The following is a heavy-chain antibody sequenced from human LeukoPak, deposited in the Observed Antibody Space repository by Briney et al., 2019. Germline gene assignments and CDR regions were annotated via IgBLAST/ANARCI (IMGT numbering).Heavy chain of an antibody. Sequence: ASVKVSCKASGYTFTAYYMHWVRQAPGQGLEWMGWINPYNGGTNYAQKFQGRVTLTRDTSISTAYMDLGSLRSDDTAVYYCARRAHNWNYGSGYYTYYGMDVWGQGTTVTVSS. CDR2: INPYNGGT. D-gene: IGHD1-7*01. CDR1: GYTFTAYY. V-gene: IGHV1-2*02. J-gene: IGHJ6*02. CDR3: ARRAHNWNYGSGYYTYYGMDV.